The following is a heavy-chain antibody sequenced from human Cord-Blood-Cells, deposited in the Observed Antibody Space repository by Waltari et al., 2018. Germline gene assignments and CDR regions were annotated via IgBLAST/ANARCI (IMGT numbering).Heavy chain of an antibody. CDR3: ARGDIVVVVAAFDY. D-gene: IGHD2-15*01. CDR2: IYYSGGT. Sequence: QLQLQESGPGLVKPSETLSLTCTVSGRSISSSSYYWGRIRQPPGKRLEWIGSIYYSGGTYYNPSLKRRVTISVDTSKNQFALKLRAVTAADTAVYYCARGDIVVVVAAFDYWGQGTMVTVSS. CDR1: GRSISSSSYY. J-gene: IGHJ4*02. V-gene: IGHV4-39*01.